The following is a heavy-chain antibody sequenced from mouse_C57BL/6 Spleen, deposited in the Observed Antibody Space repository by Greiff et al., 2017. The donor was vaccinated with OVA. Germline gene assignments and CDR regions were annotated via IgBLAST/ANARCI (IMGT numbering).Heavy chain of an antibody. CDR3: ARLGIYGNYNY. J-gene: IGHJ2*01. V-gene: IGHV1-19*01. D-gene: IGHD2-1*01. CDR1: GYTFTDYY. Sequence: VQLQQSGPVLVKPGASVKMSCKASGYTFTDYYMNWVKQSHGKSLEWIGVINPYNGGTSYNQKFKGKATLTVDKSSSTAYMELNSLTSEDSAVYYCARLGIYGNYNYWGQGTTLTVSS. CDR2: INPYNGGT.